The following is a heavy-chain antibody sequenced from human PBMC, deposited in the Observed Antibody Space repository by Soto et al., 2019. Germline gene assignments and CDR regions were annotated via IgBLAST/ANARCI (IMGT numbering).Heavy chain of an antibody. Sequence: GGSLRLSCEGSGFTLNTYAMTWVRQTPGKGLEWVSTIGGSGGNTYYADSVKGRFTISRDISKNTLYLQMNSLRAEDTAVYYCARGIEPAAMYYYYGMDVWGQGTTVTVSS. J-gene: IGHJ6*02. V-gene: IGHV3-23*01. CDR1: GFTLNTYA. CDR2: IGGSGGNT. D-gene: IGHD2-2*01. CDR3: ARGIEPAAMYYYYGMDV.